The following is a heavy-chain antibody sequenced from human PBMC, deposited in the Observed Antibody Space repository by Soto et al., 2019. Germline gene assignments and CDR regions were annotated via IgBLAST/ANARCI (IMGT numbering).Heavy chain of an antibody. J-gene: IGHJ4*02. Sequence: PGESLKISCKGSGYSFAGYWITWVRQKPGRGLERMGRIDPSDSQTYYSPSFRGHVTISVTKSITTGSLQWSSLRASDTAMYYCGRRRYDSDTWPKFVYYFDSWGQGTSVTVSS. CDR1: GYSFAGYW. D-gene: IGHD3-22*01. CDR3: GRRRYDSDTWPKFVYYFDS. V-gene: IGHV5-10-1*01. CDR2: IDPSDSQT.